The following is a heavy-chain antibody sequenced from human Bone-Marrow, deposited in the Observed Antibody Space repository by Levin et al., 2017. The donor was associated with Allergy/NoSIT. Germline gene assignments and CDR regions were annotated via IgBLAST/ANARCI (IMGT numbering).Heavy chain of an antibody. Sequence: GGSLRLSCVASGFTFSDYYMSWIRQAPGKGLEWVSYISESATYTNYADSVKGRFAISRDNSKNSLFLQVHSLRAEDTALYYCARVLTVTNRYFDSWGQGTLVTVSS. V-gene: IGHV3-11*06. J-gene: IGHJ4*02. CDR3: ARVLTVTNRYFDS. CDR2: ISESATYT. D-gene: IGHD4-17*01. CDR1: GFTFSDYY.